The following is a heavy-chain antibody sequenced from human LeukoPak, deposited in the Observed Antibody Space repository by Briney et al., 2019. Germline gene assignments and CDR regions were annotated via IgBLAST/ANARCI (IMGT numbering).Heavy chain of an antibody. CDR1: GFTFNNFW. Sequence: PGGSLRLSCAASGFTFNNFWMNWVRQAPGKGLEWVANIKPDGSDEYYVDSVKGRFTISRDNAKNSLFLQMNSLRAEDTAVYYCARGRGLEYWGQGTLVTVSS. J-gene: IGHJ4*02. CDR2: IKPDGSDE. V-gene: IGHV3-7*01. CDR3: ARGRGLEY.